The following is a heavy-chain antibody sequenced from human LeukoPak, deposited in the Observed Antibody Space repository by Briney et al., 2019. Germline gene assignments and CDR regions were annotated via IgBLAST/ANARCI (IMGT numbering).Heavy chain of an antibody. V-gene: IGHV3-30*02. D-gene: IGHD6-13*01. CDR1: GFTFSSYG. Sequence: GGSLRLSCAASGFTFSSYGMHWVRQAPGKGLEWVAFIRYDGSNKFYADSVKGRFTISRDNSKNTLYLQMNSLRAEDTAVYYCAKVYSSSWYQAYYFDYWGQGTLVTVSS. J-gene: IGHJ4*02. CDR3: AKVYSSSWYQAYYFDY. CDR2: IRYDGSNK.